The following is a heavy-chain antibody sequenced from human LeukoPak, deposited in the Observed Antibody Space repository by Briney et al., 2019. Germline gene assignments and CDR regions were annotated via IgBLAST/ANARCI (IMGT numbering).Heavy chain of an antibody. CDR2: ISAYNGNT. CDR3: ATLQVRGAGTRGWFDP. Sequence: ASVKVSCKASGYTFTSYGISWVRQAPGQGLEWMGWISAYNGNTNYAQKLQGRVTMTIDTSTSTAYMELRSLRSDDTAVYYCATLQVRGAGTRGWFDPWGQGTLVTVSS. V-gene: IGHV1-18*01. J-gene: IGHJ5*02. D-gene: IGHD6-19*01. CDR1: GYTFTSYG.